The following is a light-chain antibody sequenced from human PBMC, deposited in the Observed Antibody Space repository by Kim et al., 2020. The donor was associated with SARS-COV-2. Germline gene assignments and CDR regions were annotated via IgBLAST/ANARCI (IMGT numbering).Light chain of an antibody. V-gene: IGKV1-12*01. Sequence: DIQMTQSPSSVSASVGDRVTITCRASQGISSLLAWYQQTPGKAPKLLIFPASSLQSGVPSRFSGSGSGTDFTLTINSLQPEDCATYYCQQGNSLPLTFGGGTKVDIK. CDR1: QGISSL. J-gene: IGKJ4*01. CDR3: QQGNSLPLT. CDR2: PAS.